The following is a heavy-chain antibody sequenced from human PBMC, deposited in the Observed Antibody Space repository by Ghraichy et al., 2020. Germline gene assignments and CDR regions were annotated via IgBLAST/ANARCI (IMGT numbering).Heavy chain of an antibody. Sequence: GGSLRLSCAASGFTFSDHYMDWVRQAPGKGLEWVGRSRNKANSYTTEYAASVKGRFTISRDDSKNSLYLQMNSLKTEDTAVYYCARGIRYGSAWDFDYWGQGTLVTVSS. CDR3: ARGIRYGSAWDFDY. V-gene: IGHV3-72*01. J-gene: IGHJ4*02. D-gene: IGHD6-19*01. CDR2: SRNKANSYTT. CDR1: GFTFSDHY.